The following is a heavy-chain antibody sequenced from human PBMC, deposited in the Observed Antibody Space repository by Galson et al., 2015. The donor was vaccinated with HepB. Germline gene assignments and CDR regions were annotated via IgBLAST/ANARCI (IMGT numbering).Heavy chain of an antibody. CDR1: TFIFSTYS. J-gene: IGHJ5*02. Sequence: SLRLSCAASTFIFSTYSMNWVRQAPGKGLEWVSYISSSSTTIYYADSVKGRFTISRDNAKNSLYLQMHGLKTEDTAVYYCSRMGDLSGYSSTWGQGTLVTVSS. CDR2: ISSSSTTI. V-gene: IGHV3-48*04. CDR3: SRMGDLSGYSST. D-gene: IGHD6-13*01.